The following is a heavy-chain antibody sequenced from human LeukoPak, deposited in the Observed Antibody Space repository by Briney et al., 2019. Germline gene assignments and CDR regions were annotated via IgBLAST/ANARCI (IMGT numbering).Heavy chain of an antibody. Sequence: PGGSLRLSCAASGFTFSSYSMNWVRQAPGKGLEWVSSISSSSSYIYYADSVKGRFTISRDNAKNSLYLQMNSLRDEDTAVYYCARVGCSGGKCPGYGMDVWGQGTTVTVSS. CDR2: ISSSSSYI. CDR1: GFTFSSYS. V-gene: IGHV3-21*01. CDR3: ARVGCSGGKCPGYGMDV. D-gene: IGHD2-15*01. J-gene: IGHJ6*02.